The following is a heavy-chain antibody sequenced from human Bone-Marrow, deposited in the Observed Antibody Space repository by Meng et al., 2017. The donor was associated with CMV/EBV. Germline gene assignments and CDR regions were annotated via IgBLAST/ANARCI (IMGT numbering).Heavy chain of an antibody. CDR1: GFTFSSYW. Sequence: GGSLRLSCAASGFTFSSYWMHWVRQAPGKGLVWVSRINSDGSSTSYADSVKGRFTISRDNAKNTLYLQMNSLRAEDTAVYYCASPRIRSRTYGDDAFDIWGQGTMVTVSS. V-gene: IGHV3-74*01. J-gene: IGHJ3*02. CDR3: ASPRIRSRTYGDDAFDI. CDR2: INSDGSST. D-gene: IGHD2-8*01.